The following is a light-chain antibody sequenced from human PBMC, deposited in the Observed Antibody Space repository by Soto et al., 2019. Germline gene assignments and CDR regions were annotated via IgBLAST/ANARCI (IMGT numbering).Light chain of an antibody. CDR1: QNINNY. CDR2: DVS. V-gene: IGKV1-33*01. J-gene: IGKJ5*01. Sequence: IQLTQSTCSLSASVGARSTITCKASQNINNYLNWYQQKPGKAPKLLIYDVSKLESGVPSRFSGSGSGTDFTFTISSLQAEDIATYFCQQYDDLPITFGQGTRLEIK. CDR3: QQYDDLPIT.